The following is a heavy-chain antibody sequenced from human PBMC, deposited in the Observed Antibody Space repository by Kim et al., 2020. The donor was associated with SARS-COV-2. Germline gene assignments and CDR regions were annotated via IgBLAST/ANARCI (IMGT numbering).Heavy chain of an antibody. V-gene: IGHV3-23*01. D-gene: IGHD1-26*01. Sequence: KGRFTISRDNSKNTLYLQMNSLRAEDTAVYYCAKAGDRWDNFYYYYYMDVWGKGTTVTVSS. CDR3: AKAGDRWDNFYYYYYMDV. J-gene: IGHJ6*03.